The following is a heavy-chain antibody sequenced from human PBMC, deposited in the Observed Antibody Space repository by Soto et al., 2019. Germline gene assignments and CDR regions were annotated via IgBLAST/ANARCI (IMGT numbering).Heavy chain of an antibody. D-gene: IGHD2-21*02. Sequence: SETLSLTCTVSCGSISSYYWSCIRQPPGKGLEWIGYIYYSGSTNYNPSLKRRVTISVDTSKNQFSLKLSSVTAADTAVYYCARVNGGNSGSMSASDIWGQGTMVNVSS. CDR1: CGSISSYY. CDR2: IYYSGST. J-gene: IGHJ3*02. V-gene: IGHV4-59*01. CDR3: ARVNGGNSGSMSASDI.